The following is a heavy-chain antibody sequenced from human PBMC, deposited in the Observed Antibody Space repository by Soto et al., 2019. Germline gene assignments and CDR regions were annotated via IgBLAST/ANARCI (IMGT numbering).Heavy chain of an antibody. Sequence: QVQLVQSGAEVKKPGASVKVSCQASGYTFASHYIHWVRQAPGQGLEWMGVINPNGGNTRFAQRFQDRLTLTTDTPTNTVYLDLSSLSSDDTAVYYCGRDTSGLDYW. CDR3: GRDTSGLDY. J-gene: IGHJ4*01. CDR2: INPNGGNT. CDR1: GYTFASHY. V-gene: IGHV1-46*01.